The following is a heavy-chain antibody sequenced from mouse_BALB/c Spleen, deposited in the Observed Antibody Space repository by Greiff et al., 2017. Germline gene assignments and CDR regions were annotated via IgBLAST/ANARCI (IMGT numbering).Heavy chain of an antibody. D-gene: IGHD1-2*01. J-gene: IGHJ3*01. V-gene: IGHV1-9*01. CDR2: ILPGSGSN. CDR3: ASHYGPAWFAY. CDR1: GYTFSSYW. Sequence: VQLQQSGAELMTPGASVKISCKATGYTFSSYWIEWVKQRPGHGLEWIGEILPGSGSNNYNEKFKGKATFTADTSSNTAYMQLSSLTSEDSAVYYCASHYGPAWFAYWGQGTLVTVSA.